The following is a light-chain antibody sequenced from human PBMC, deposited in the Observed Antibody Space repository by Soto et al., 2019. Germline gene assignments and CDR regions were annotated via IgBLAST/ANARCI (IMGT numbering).Light chain of an antibody. CDR2: YDS. J-gene: IGLJ1*01. CDR1: NMGSKS. V-gene: IGLV3-21*04. Sequence: SYELTQPPSVSVAPGKTARITCGGNNMGSKSVHWYQQKPGQAPVLVIYYDSDRPSGIPERFSGSNSGNTATLTISRVEAGDEDDYYCEVLDCSSDHPVFRTGTMLTAL. CDR3: EVLDCSSDHPV.